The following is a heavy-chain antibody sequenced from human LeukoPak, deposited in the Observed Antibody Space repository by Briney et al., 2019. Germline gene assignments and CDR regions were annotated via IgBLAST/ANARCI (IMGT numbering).Heavy chain of an antibody. CDR1: GFTFSSYW. V-gene: IGHV3-7*03. CDR2: INHNGNVN. Sequence: TGGSLRLSCAASGFTFSSYWMNWARQAPGKGLEWVASINHNGNVNYYVDSVKGRFTISRDNAKNSLYLQMNSLRAEDTAVYYCARGDYFDRAFDVWGQGTTVTVSS. D-gene: IGHD3-22*01. J-gene: IGHJ3*01. CDR3: ARGDYFDRAFDV.